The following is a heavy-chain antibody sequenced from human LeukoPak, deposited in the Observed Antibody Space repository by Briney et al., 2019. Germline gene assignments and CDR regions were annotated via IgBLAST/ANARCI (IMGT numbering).Heavy chain of an antibody. J-gene: IGHJ5*02. CDR3: ARGAGYSSSWYLELNWFDP. CDR1: GFTFSSYE. D-gene: IGHD6-13*01. V-gene: IGHV3-48*03. Sequence: PGGSLRLSCAASGFTFSSYEMNWVRQAPGKGLEWVSYISSSGSTIYYADSVKGRFTISRDNAKNSLYLQMNSLRAEDTAVYYCARGAGYSSSWYLELNWFDPWGQGTLVTVSS. CDR2: ISSSGSTI.